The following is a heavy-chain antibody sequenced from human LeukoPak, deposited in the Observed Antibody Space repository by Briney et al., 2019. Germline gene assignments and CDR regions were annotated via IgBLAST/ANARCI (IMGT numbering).Heavy chain of an antibody. CDR1: GFTFSSYA. CDR2: ISYDGSNK. Sequence: GGSLRLSCAASGFTFSSYAMHWVRQAPGKGLEWVAVISYDGSNKYYADSVKGRFTISRDNSKNTLYLQMNSLRAEDTAVYYCARSDSGYADFDYWGRGTLVTVSS. CDR3: ARSDSGYADFDY. D-gene: IGHD5-12*01. J-gene: IGHJ4*02. V-gene: IGHV3-30*04.